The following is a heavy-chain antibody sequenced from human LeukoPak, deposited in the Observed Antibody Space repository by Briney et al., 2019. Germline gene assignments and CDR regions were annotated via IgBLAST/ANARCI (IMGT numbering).Heavy chain of an antibody. CDR1: GYTFTSYG. CDR3: ARDMGSSWYGSAFDI. Sequence: ASVKVSCKASGYTFTSYGISWVRQAPGQGLEWMGWINPNSGGTNYAQKFQGRVTMTRDTSISTAYMELSRLRSDDTAVYYCARDMGSSWYGSAFDIWGQGTMVTVSS. V-gene: IGHV1-2*02. J-gene: IGHJ3*02. CDR2: INPNSGGT. D-gene: IGHD6-13*01.